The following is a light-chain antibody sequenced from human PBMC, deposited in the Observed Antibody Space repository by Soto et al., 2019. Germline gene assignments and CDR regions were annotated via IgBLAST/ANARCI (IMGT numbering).Light chain of an antibody. CDR2: LNNDGSH. J-gene: IGLJ2*01. CDR1: SGHSSYA. CDR3: QTWGTGFQF. Sequence: QLVLTQSPSASASLGASVKLTCTLSSGHSSYAIAWHQKQPGKGPRYLMDLNNDGSHTKGDGIHDRFSGSSSGADRYLIISSLQSEDEADYYCQTWGTGFQFFGGGTKLTVL. V-gene: IGLV4-69*01.